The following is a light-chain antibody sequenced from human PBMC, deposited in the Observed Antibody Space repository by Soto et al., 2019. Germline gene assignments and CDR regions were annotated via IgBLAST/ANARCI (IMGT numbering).Light chain of an antibody. CDR1: QSVSSSY. CDR2: GAS. J-gene: IGKJ4*01. V-gene: IGKV3-20*01. Sequence: EIVLTQSPGTLSLSPGERATLSCRASQSVSSSYLAWYQQKPGQAPRLLIYGASSRATGIPDRFSGSGSGTDFTLTISRLEPEDFAVYYCQHYGSLVLTFGVGPKVEIK. CDR3: QHYGSLVLT.